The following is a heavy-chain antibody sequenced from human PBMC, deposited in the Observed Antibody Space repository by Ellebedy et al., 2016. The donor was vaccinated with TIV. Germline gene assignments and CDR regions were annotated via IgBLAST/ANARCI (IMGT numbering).Heavy chain of an antibody. J-gene: IGHJ4*02. Sequence: SGPTLVKPTQTLTLTCTFSGFSLTPSGMCVSWIRQPPGKALEWLARVEWDDDKYYRTSLKTRLNISKDTSKTQVVLTMTNLDPVDTATYYCARIQASTGTIDYWGQGTLVTVSA. D-gene: IGHD1-7*01. V-gene: IGHV2-70*11. CDR3: ARIQASTGTIDY. CDR2: VEWDDDK. CDR1: GFSLTPSGMC.